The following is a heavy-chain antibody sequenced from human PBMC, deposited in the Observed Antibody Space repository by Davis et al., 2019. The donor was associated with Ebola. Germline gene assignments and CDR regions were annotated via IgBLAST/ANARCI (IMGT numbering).Heavy chain of an antibody. Sequence: GGSLRLSCVASGFTFRDYYMSWIRQAPGKGLEWVSYISGSGSTIYYADSVKGRFTISRDNSKNTLYLQMNSLRAEDTAVYYCAKRVVVIGTDYFDYWGQGTLVTVSS. CDR1: GFTFRDYY. J-gene: IGHJ4*02. D-gene: IGHD3-22*01. V-gene: IGHV3-11*01. CDR3: AKRVVVIGTDYFDY. CDR2: ISGSGSTI.